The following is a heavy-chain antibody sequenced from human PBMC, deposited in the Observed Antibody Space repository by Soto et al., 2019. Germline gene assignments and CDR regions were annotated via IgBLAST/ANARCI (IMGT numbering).Heavy chain of an antibody. CDR3: ARRYGGNFDY. CDR1: GGSISSYY. D-gene: IGHD2-15*01. J-gene: IGHJ4*02. V-gene: IGHV4-59*01. CDR2: IYYSGST. Sequence: SETLSLTCTVSGGSISSYYWSWIRQPPGKGLEWIGYIYYSGSTNYNPSLKSRVTISVDTSKNQFSLELSSVTAADTAVYYCARRYGGNFDYWGQGTLVTVSS.